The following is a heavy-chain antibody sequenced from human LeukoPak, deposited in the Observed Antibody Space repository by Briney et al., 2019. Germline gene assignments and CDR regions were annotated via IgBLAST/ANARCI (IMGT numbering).Heavy chain of an antibody. V-gene: IGHV3-33*01. CDR3: ARDVSRGYLRPLDV. D-gene: IGHD5-18*01. CDR1: GFTFSNYD. CDR2: IWYDGCDK. J-gene: IGHJ6*02. Sequence: GRSERLSCAASGFTFSNYDMHWVRRAPDKGLEWVAVIWYDGCDKYYADSVKVRVTISRDISKNTLNLQMNSLRVEDTAVYYCARDVSRGYLRPLDVWGQGTTVSLSS.